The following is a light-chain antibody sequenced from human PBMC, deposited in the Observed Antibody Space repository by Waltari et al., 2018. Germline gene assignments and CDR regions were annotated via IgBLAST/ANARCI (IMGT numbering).Light chain of an antibody. Sequence: EIVLTQSPATLSLSPGERATLSCRASQSVINYLAWYQQKPGQPPRLLINDASNRATGIPARFSGSGSGTDVTLTISSLEPEDFAVYYCQQRSNWPLYTFGQGTKLEIK. V-gene: IGKV3-11*01. CDR1: QSVINY. CDR3: QQRSNWPLYT. J-gene: IGKJ2*01. CDR2: DAS.